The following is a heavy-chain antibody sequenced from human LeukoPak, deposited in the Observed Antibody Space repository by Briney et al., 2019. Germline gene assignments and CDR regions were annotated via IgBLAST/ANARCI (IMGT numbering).Heavy chain of an antibody. Sequence: GGSLRLSCAASGFTFNSYDMHWVRQAPGKGLEWVALIWYDGSNKYYADSVKGRFTISRDNSKNTLSLQMNSLRAEDTAVYYCARSSYSSSSSVWGQGTMVTVSS. V-gene: IGHV3-33*01. D-gene: IGHD6-6*01. CDR1: GFTFNSYD. J-gene: IGHJ3*01. CDR2: IWYDGSNK. CDR3: ARSSYSSSSSV.